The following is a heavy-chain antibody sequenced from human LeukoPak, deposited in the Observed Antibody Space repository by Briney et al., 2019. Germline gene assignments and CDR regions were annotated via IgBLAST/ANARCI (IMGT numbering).Heavy chain of an antibody. Sequence: GGSLRLSCAASGFSFSTYAMHWVRQAPGKGLEWVAFIRYDGSNKYYGDSVKGRFTISRDNSKNTLHLQMNSLTADDTAVYYCAKPGYYDSSGYHEYLEHWGQGTLVTVSS. CDR3: AKPGYYDSSGYHEYLEH. D-gene: IGHD3-22*01. CDR2: IRYDGSNK. V-gene: IGHV3-30*02. J-gene: IGHJ1*01. CDR1: GFSFSTYA.